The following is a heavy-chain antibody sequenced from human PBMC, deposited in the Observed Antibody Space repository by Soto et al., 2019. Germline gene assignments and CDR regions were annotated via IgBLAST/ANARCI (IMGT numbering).Heavy chain of an antibody. V-gene: IGHV3-33*01. CDR3: ARVMGRSSWHALDI. D-gene: IGHD6-13*01. CDR1: GFIFSSYL. J-gene: IGHJ3*02. Sequence: QVQLVESGGGVVQPGESLRLSCATSGFIFSSYLMNWVRQAPGKGLGWVAIMYPDGTTQYYGDSVKGRFIISRDNCMSTLYVEMNYLRVEDTGVYFCARVMGRSSWHALDIWGQGIVVSVSS. CDR2: MYPDGTTQ.